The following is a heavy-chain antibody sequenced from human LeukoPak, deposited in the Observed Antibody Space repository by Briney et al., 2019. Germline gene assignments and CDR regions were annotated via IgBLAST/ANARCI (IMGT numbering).Heavy chain of an antibody. V-gene: IGHV4-4*07. CDR2: IYASGTT. CDR1: GGSIRSYY. D-gene: IGHD1-7*01. J-gene: IGHJ3*02. Sequence: PSETLPLTCTVSGGSIRSYYWNWIRQPAGKGLEWIGRIYASGTTNYNSSLKSRVTMSVATSKNQFSLKLNSVTAADTAVYYCARDRDWNYAFDIWGQGTMVTVSS. CDR3: ARDRDWNYAFDI.